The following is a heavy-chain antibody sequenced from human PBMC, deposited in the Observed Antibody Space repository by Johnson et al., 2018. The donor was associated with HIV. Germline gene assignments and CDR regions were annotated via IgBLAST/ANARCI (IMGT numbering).Heavy chain of an antibody. Sequence: VQLVESGGGVVQPGRSLRLSCAASGFTFSSYAMHWVRQAPGTGLEWVAVISYDGSNKYYADSVKGRFSISRDNSKNTLYLQVNSLSAEDTAVYYCARDQGSNYYGDYSGRSDAFDIWGQGTMVTVSS. D-gene: IGHD4-17*01. V-gene: IGHV3-30-3*01. CDR3: ARDQGSNYYGDYSGRSDAFDI. CDR1: GFTFSSYA. J-gene: IGHJ3*02. CDR2: ISYDGSNK.